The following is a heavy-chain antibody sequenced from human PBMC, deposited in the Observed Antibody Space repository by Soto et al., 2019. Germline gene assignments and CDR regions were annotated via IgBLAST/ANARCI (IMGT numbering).Heavy chain of an antibody. CDR3: AKEMVAAAYVETSPFDL. J-gene: IGHJ4*02. CDR1: GFTFSSYA. V-gene: IGHV3-23*01. CDR2: IDGSGGDT. D-gene: IGHD2-15*01. Sequence: EVQLLESGGGLVQPGGSLRLSCPASGFTFSSYAMAWVRQAPGTGLDWLSVIDGSGGDTSFADSVKGRFSISRDNSKNMLYLDINSLRAEDTGTYYCAKEMVAAAYVETSPFDLWGQGTLVTVSS.